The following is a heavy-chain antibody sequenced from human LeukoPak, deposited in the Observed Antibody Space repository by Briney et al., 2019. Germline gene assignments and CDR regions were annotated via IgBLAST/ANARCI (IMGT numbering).Heavy chain of an antibody. D-gene: IGHD3-22*01. CDR1: GFTFSGYA. CDR3: AKGLPYYYDSSGYYSLDY. J-gene: IGHJ4*02. V-gene: IGHV3-30*18. Sequence: GGSLRLSCVVSGFTFSGYAMHWVRQAPGKGLEWMAVIASDGKDKHYADSVKGRFTISRDNSKNTLYLQMNSLRAEDTAVYYCAKGLPYYYDSSGYYSLDYWGQGTLVTVSS. CDR2: IASDGKDK.